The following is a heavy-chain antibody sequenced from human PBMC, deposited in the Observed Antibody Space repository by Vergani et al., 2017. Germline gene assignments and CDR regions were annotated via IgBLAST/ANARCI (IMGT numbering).Heavy chain of an antibody. V-gene: IGHV4-59*01. CDR1: GGSISSYY. J-gene: IGHJ4*02. Sequence: QVQLQESGPGLVKPSETLSLTCTVSGGSISSYYWSWIRQPPGKGLEWIGYIYYRGSTNYNPSLKSRVTISVDTSKNQFSLKLSSVTAADTAVYYCAREAYFDYWGQGTLVTVSS. CDR3: AREAYFDY. CDR2: IYYRGST.